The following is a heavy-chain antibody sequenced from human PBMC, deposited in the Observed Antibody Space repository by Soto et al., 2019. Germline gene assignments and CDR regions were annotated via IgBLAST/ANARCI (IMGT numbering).Heavy chain of an antibody. CDR1: GFTFRSYA. CDR2: ISGSGGST. V-gene: IGHV3-23*01. J-gene: IGHJ3*02. Sequence: GGALRLSCAASGFTFRSYALSWVRQAPGKGLEWVSAISGSGGSTYYADSVKGRFTISRDNSKNTLYLQMNSLRAEDTAVYYCAKDIPVLRYFDWLPSLPGDAFDIWGQGTMVTVSS. D-gene: IGHD3-9*01. CDR3: AKDIPVLRYFDWLPSLPGDAFDI.